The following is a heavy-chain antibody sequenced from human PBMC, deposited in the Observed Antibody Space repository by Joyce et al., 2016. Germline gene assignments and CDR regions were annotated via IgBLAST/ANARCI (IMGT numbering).Heavy chain of an antibody. D-gene: IGHD3-3*01. V-gene: IGHV4-34*02. CDR1: GDSFSTHY. CDR2: VNHRGTT. Sequence: QVQVQQWGAGLLKPSETLSLTCAVYGDSFSTHYWTWVRQSPATGLEWIGEVNHRGTTNDRPSLKSRVAISVDTSKSQLTLNLTSVTAADTAVYYCARGGHMAIFGTTRHYYDLDVWGQGTTVVVSS. J-gene: IGHJ6*02. CDR3: ARGGHMAIFGTTRHYYDLDV.